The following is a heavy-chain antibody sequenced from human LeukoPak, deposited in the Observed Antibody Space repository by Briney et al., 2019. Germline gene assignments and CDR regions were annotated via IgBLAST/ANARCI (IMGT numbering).Heavy chain of an antibody. Sequence: GGSLRLSCAASGFTVSSNYMNWVRQAPGKGLEWVSIIYSDDSTYYADSVKGRFTISRDISKNTLYLQMGSLRAEDTAVYYCARALPASSHTSFDYWGQGTLVTVSS. CDR3: ARALPASSHTSFDY. D-gene: IGHD2-2*01. J-gene: IGHJ4*02. V-gene: IGHV3-66*01. CDR1: GFTVSSNY. CDR2: IYSDDST.